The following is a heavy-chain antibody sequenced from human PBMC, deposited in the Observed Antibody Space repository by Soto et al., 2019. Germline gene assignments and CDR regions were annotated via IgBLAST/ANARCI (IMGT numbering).Heavy chain of an antibody. J-gene: IGHJ4*02. CDR1: VYIFKNYG. D-gene: IGHD5-12*01. V-gene: IGHV1-18*01. CDR3: ARDIAYDIDH. CDR2: LYPKEGRA. Sequence: QVQLVQSGAEVQRPGASVKVSCKPSVYIFKNYGISWVRQAPGQGLEWRGLLYPKEGRANFAQTFQGSVTLTTDTPTSTAYIELSSLRFDDSAVYFCARDIAYDIDHWCQGTLVTVSS.